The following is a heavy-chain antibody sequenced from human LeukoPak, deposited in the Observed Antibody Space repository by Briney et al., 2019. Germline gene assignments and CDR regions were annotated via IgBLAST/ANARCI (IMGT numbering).Heavy chain of an antibody. J-gene: IGHJ4*02. Sequence: ASVKVSCKASGYTFTGDYIHWVRQAPGQGLEWMGWINPSGGVTKYAQKFQGRVTMTRDTSISTAYMELSRLTSDDTAVYFCARRYCSGISCYPDYWGQGTLVTVSS. CDR3: ARRYCSGISCYPDY. CDR2: INPSGGVT. D-gene: IGHD2-15*01. CDR1: GYTFTGDY. V-gene: IGHV1-2*02.